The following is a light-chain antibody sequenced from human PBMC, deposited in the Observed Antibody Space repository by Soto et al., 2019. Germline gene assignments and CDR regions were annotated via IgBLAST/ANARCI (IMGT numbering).Light chain of an antibody. J-gene: IGLJ1*01. CDR2: EVN. Sequence: QSVLTQPPSVSGSPGQSVGISCTGTSSDVGGYNYVSWYQQHPGKAPKLMIYEVNKRPSGVPDRFSGSKSGNTASLTVSVLQAEDEADYYCSSYTSSSTPLYVFGTGTKVTVL. CDR3: SSYTSSSTPLYV. CDR1: SSDVGGYNY. V-gene: IGLV2-8*01.